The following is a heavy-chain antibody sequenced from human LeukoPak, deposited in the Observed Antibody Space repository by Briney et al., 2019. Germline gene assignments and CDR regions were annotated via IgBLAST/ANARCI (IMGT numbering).Heavy chain of an antibody. CDR2: ITPNGGST. D-gene: IGHD3-3*01. CDR3: AREIGEFDY. CDR1: GFTFSSYA. V-gene: IGHV3-64*04. J-gene: IGHJ4*02. Sequence: GGSLRLSCSASGFTFSSYAMHWVRQAPGQGLEYVSTITPNGGSTSYADSVKGRFTISRDNSRNTLYLQMNSLRAEDTAVYYCAREIGEFDYWGQGTLVTVSS.